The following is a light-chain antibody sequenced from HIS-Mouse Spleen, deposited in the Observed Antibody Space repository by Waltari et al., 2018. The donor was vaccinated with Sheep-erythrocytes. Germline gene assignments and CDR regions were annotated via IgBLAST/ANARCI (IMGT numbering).Light chain of an antibody. CDR3: SSYTSSSTPVV. V-gene: IGLV2-14*01. CDR2: EVS. J-gene: IGLJ2*01. Sequence: QSALTQPASVSGSPGQSITISCTGTSSYVGGYNYVSWYPQHPGKAPKLMIYEVSKRPSGVSNRFSGSKSGNTASLTISGLQAEDEADYYCSSYTSSSTPVVFGGGTKLTVL. CDR1: SSYVGGYNY.